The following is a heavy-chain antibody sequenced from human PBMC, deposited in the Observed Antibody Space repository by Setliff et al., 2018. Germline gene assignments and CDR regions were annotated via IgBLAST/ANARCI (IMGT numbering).Heavy chain of an antibody. CDR2: IHYSGNT. J-gene: IGHJ4*02. CDR1: GGSFTTYY. Sequence: PSETLSLTCTVSGGSFTTYYWSWIRQPPGKGLEWIGYIHYSGNTNYNPSLKSRVTISVDTSKNQFSLKLSSVTAADTAIYYCARGLNTESWTPLYWSPGTRVTVSS. D-gene: IGHD2-15*01. CDR3: ARGLNTESWTPLY. V-gene: IGHV4-59*01.